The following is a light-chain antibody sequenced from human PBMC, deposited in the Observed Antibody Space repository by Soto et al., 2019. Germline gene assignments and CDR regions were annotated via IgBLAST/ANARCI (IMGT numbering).Light chain of an antibody. CDR2: GNS. CDR3: QSYDSSLSGSV. J-gene: IGLJ2*01. Sequence: QSVLTQPPSVSGAPGQRVTISCTGSSSNIGAGYDVHWYQQLPGTAPKLLIYGNSNRPSGVPDRFSGSKSGTSASLAITGLKAEEGADYYCQSYDSSLSGSVFGGGTRLTVL. V-gene: IGLV1-40*01. CDR1: SSNIGAGYD.